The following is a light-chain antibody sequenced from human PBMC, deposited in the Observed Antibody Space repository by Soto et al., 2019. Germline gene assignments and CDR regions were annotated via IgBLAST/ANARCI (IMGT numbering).Light chain of an antibody. CDR3: QQIYSIPYT. J-gene: IGKJ2*01. CDR1: QSISSY. V-gene: IGKV1-39*01. Sequence: DIQMTQSPSSLSTSVGDRVTITCRASQSISSYLSWYQEKPGKAPKLLIFGASTPQSWVPSRFSGSGSGTDFTLTISSLQPEDFATYYCQQIYSIPYTFGQGTKLEMK. CDR2: GAS.